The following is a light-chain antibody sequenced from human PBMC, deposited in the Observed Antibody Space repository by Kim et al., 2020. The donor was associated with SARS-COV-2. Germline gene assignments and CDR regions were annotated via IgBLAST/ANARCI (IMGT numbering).Light chain of an antibody. Sequence: SPGQTASITCSGDKFGEKYVCWYQQKPGQSPVLVIHEDFKRPSGISERFSGSISGNIATLTISETQPIDEADYYCQAWDSRVMVFGGGTQLTVL. V-gene: IGLV3-1*01. CDR1: KFGEKY. CDR2: EDF. CDR3: QAWDSRVMV. J-gene: IGLJ3*02.